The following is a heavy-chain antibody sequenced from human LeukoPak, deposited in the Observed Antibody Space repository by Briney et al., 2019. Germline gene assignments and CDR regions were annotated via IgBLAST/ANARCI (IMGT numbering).Heavy chain of an antibody. J-gene: IGHJ4*02. CDR2: IYSGGNT. Sequence: ETLSLTCTVSGYSINSAYYWGWIRQPPGKGLECVSLIYSGGNTYYADSVKGRFTISRDHSKNTLYLQMNTLRAEDTAVYYCAAHPSSAYWGRGTLVTVSS. CDR1: GYSINSAYY. CDR3: AAHPSSAY. D-gene: IGHD6-6*01. V-gene: IGHV3-53*01.